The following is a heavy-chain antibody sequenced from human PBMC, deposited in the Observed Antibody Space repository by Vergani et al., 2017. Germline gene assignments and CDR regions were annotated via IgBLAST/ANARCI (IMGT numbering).Heavy chain of an antibody. CDR3: AGEAIREGADGGAAYFDY. CDR1: GFTFSSYA. CDR2: ISYDGSNK. J-gene: IGHJ4*02. Sequence: QVQLVESGGGVVQPGRSLRLSCAASGFTFSSYAMHWVRQAPGKGLEWVAVISYDGSNKYYADSVKGRFTISRDNSKNTLYLQMNSLRAEDTAVYYCAGEAIREGADGGAAYFDYWGQGTLVTVSS. V-gene: IGHV3-30-3*01. D-gene: IGHD3-16*01.